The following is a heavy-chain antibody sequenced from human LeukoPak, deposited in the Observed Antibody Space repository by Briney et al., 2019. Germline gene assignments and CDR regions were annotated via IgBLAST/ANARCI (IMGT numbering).Heavy chain of an antibody. V-gene: IGHV4-30-2*01. D-gene: IGHD2-21*02. Sequence: SQTLSLTRAVSGGSISSGGYSWSWIRQPPGKGLEWIGYIYHSGSTYYNPSLKSRVTTSVDRSKNQFSLKLSSVTAADTAVYYCASAPYCGGDCYAFDIWGQGTMATVSS. CDR1: GGSISSGGYS. CDR2: IYHSGST. J-gene: IGHJ3*02. CDR3: ASAPYCGGDCYAFDI.